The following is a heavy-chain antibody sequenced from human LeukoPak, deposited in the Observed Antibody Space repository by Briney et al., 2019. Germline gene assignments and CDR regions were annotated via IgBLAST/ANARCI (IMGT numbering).Heavy chain of an antibody. CDR3: AKLDTRGVDY. CDR2: ISGSGGST. V-gene: IGHV3-23*01. Sequence: GGSLRLSCAASGFTFSDYYMSWVRQAPGKGLEWVSAISGSGGSTYYADSVKGRFTISRDNSKNTLYLQMNSLRAEDTAVYYCAKLDTRGVDYWGQGTLVTVSS. J-gene: IGHJ4*02. D-gene: IGHD5-18*01. CDR1: GFTFSDYY.